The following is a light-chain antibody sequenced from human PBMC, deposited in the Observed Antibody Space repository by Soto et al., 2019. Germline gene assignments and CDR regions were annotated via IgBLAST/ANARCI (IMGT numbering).Light chain of an antibody. Sequence: DIVMTQTPLSLPVTPGEPASISCRSSQSLFNSNDGDTYLDWFLQRPVQSPQLLIYTRSHRASGVPDRLSGSGSGTDFTLKLSRVEADDVGVYYCMQRIEYPYTFGQGTKLEIK. J-gene: IGKJ2*01. CDR2: TRS. CDR3: MQRIEYPYT. V-gene: IGKV2-40*01. CDR1: QSLFNSNDGDTY.